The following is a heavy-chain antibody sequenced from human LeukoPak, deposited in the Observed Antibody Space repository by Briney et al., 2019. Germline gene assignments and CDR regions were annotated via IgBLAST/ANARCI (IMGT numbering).Heavy chain of an antibody. Sequence: SVKVSCKASGGTFSSYAISWVRQAPGQGLEWVGRIIPIFGTASYAQKFQGRVTITTDESTSTAYMELRSLRSDDTAVYYCARLISPDAFDIWGQGTMVTVSS. D-gene: IGHD3/OR15-3a*01. V-gene: IGHV1-69*05. CDR2: IIPIFGTA. J-gene: IGHJ3*02. CDR1: GGTFSSYA. CDR3: ARLISPDAFDI.